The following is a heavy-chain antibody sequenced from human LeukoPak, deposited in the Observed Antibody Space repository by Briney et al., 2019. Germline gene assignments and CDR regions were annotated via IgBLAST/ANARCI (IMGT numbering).Heavy chain of an antibody. CDR1: GLTSSSFG. Sequence: TGGSLRPSWAASGLTSSSFGMHWVRQPPGQGWEWVAVIWFDGSIEYYADSVKGRFTISRDNSKNTLYLQMNGLRAEDTALYYCAREGAAAGSTFDNWGQGTLVTVSS. J-gene: IGHJ4*02. CDR2: IWFDGSIE. D-gene: IGHD6-13*01. V-gene: IGHV3-33*01. CDR3: AREGAAAGSTFDN.